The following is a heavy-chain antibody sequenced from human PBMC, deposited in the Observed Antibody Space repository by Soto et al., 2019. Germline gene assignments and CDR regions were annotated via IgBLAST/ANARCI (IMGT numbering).Heavy chain of an antibody. V-gene: IGHV3-23*01. D-gene: IGHD6-13*01. Sequence: EVQLLESGGGLVQPGGSLRLSCAASGFTFSSYAMSWVRQAPGKGLEWVSGISSSGGSTYYADSVQGRFTISRDNSKNTLYLQMNSLRAEDTAVYYCAPAGGPPGTGDCYFDLCGRGTLVTVSS. CDR2: ISSSGGST. CDR1: GFTFSSYA. J-gene: IGHJ2*01. CDR3: APAGGPPGTGDCYFDL.